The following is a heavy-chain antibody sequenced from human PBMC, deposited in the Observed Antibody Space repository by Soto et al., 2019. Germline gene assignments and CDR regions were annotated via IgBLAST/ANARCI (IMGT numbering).Heavy chain of an antibody. Sequence: ASVKVSCKASGDTFTRYDINWGRQATGQGLEWMGWMNPNSGNTGYAQKFQGRVTMTRNTSISTAYMELSSLRSEDTAVYYCARGTRIFDYWGQGTLVTVSS. CDR1: GDTFTRYD. J-gene: IGHJ4*02. CDR2: MNPNSGNT. V-gene: IGHV1-8*01. CDR3: ARGTRIFDY. D-gene: IGHD2-15*01.